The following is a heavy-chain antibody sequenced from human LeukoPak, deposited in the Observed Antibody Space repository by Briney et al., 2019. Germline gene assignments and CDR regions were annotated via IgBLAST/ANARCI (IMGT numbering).Heavy chain of an antibody. CDR2: IWLDGSAE. CDR1: GFSFSSYD. Sequence: GKSLRLSCAASGFSFSSYDMHWVRQAPGKGLEWMAIIWLDGSAEYYGDSVKGRFTVSRDNSKNTLYLQMDSLRVEDTAVYYCARDLNREDFDYWGQGTLVAVSS. D-gene: IGHD1-14*01. J-gene: IGHJ4*02. CDR3: ARDLNREDFDY. V-gene: IGHV3-33*01.